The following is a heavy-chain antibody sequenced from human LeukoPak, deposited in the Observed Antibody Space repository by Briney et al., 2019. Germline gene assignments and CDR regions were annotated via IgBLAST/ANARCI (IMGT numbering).Heavy chain of an antibody. D-gene: IGHD3-10*01. V-gene: IGHV3-23*01. J-gene: IGHJ6*03. CDR2: ISASGANR. CDR1: GFTFNRYG. CDR3: AKSSALRGVNNYYYYYMDA. Sequence: GGTLRLSCAASGFTFNRYGMSWVRQAPGKGLEWVSGISASGANRYYADSVKGRFTISRDNSRDTLSVQINSLRAEDTAVYYCAKSSALRGVNNYYYYYMDAWGKGTTVTISS.